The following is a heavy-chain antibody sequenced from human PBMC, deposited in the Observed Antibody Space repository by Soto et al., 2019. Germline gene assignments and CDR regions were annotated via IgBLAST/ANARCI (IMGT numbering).Heavy chain of an antibody. D-gene: IGHD6-13*01. Sequence: QGQLVQSGSEVKKPGSSVKVSCKASGDTFSIYTISWVRQAPGQGLAWMGRVIPIFDITSYTLRFQGRVTITADNYTTTVYMKWSSLGSADTAVYYCARDRDNSNWPNFDFWGQGTLVTVSS. CDR3: ARDRDNSNWPNFDF. V-gene: IGHV1-69*02. CDR1: GDTFSIYT. CDR2: VIPIFDIT. J-gene: IGHJ4*02.